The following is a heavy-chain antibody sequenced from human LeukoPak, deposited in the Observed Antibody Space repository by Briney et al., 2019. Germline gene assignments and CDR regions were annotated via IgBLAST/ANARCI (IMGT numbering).Heavy chain of an antibody. J-gene: IGHJ4*02. CDR1: GYTFTSYG. Sequence: ASVKVSCKASGYTFTSYGISWVRQAPGQGLEWMGWISAYNGNTNYAQKLQGRVTMTTDTSTSTAYMELRSLRSDDTAVYYCARGRRDGYNSGYLIDYWGQGTLVTVSS. CDR3: ARGRRDGYNSGYLIDY. D-gene: IGHD5-24*01. V-gene: IGHV1-18*01. CDR2: ISAYNGNT.